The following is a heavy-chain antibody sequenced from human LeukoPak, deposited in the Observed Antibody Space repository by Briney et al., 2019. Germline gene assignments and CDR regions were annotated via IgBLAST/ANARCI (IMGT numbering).Heavy chain of an antibody. J-gene: IGHJ4*01. CDR2: IDISGTYI. CDR3: ARDLSATARAYDY. Sequence: PGGSLRLSCAASGFIVSDYNMNWVRQAPGKGLEWVSFIDISGTYITYADSVKGRFTISRDNAKNSLYLQMNSLRAEDTAVYYCARDLSATARAYDYWGQGTLVTVSS. CDR1: GFIVSDYN. D-gene: IGHD1-26*01. V-gene: IGHV3-21*01.